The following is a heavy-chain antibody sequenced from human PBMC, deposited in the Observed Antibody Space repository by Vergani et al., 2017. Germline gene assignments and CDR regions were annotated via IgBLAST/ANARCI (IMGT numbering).Heavy chain of an antibody. D-gene: IGHD5-12*01. CDR1: GGSISSYY. Sequence: QVQLQESGPGLVKPSETLSLTCTVSGGSISSYYWSWIRQPPGKGLEWIGYIYYSGSTNYTPSLKSRVTISVDTSQNQFSLKLSSVTAADTAVYYCARWVYGGYGVGYYFDYWGQGTLVTVSS. V-gene: IGHV4-59*01. J-gene: IGHJ4*02. CDR3: ARWVYGGYGVGYYFDY. CDR2: IYYSGST.